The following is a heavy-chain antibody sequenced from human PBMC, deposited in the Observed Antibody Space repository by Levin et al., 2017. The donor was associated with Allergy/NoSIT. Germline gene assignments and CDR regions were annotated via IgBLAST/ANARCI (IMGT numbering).Heavy chain of an antibody. D-gene: IGHD6-13*01. CDR1: GFTFSSYS. Sequence: ETLSLTCAASGFTFSSYSMNWVRQAPGKGLEWVSSISSSSSYIYYADSVKGRFTISRDNAKNSLYLQMNSLRAEDTAVYYCARELNSSSWYLPSYYYDYGMDGWGQGTTVTVSS. J-gene: IGHJ6*02. V-gene: IGHV3-21*01. CDR3: ARELNSSSWYLPSYYYDYGMDG. CDR2: ISSSSSYI.